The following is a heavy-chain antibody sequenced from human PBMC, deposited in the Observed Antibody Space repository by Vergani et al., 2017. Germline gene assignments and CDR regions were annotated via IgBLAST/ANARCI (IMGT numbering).Heavy chain of an antibody. D-gene: IGHD5-18*01. Sequence: QVQLVQSGAEVKQPGSSVKVSCKASGGTFSSYAISWVRQAPGQGLEWMGGLIPIFGTANYAQTFQGRVTITADESTSTAYMELSSLRSEDTAVYYCAGGYSCGKPFNPDYWGQGTLVTVSS. CDR2: LIPIFGTA. V-gene: IGHV1-69*01. CDR3: AGGYSCGKPFNPDY. CDR1: GGTFSSYA. J-gene: IGHJ4*02.